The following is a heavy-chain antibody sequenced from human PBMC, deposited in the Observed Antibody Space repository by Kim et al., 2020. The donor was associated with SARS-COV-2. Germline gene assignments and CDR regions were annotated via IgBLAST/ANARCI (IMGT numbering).Heavy chain of an antibody. Sequence: SETLSLTCTVSGGSISSGGYHWSWIRQHPGKGLEWIGYIYYSGSTYYNPSLKSRVTISVDTSKNQFSLKLSSVTAADTAVYYCAREPHMVRGVNLDSEDHYYGMDVWGQGTTVTVSS. D-gene: IGHD3-10*01. CDR3: AREPHMVRGVNLDSEDHYYGMDV. CDR1: GGSISSGGYH. V-gene: IGHV4-31*03. J-gene: IGHJ6*02. CDR2: IYYSGST.